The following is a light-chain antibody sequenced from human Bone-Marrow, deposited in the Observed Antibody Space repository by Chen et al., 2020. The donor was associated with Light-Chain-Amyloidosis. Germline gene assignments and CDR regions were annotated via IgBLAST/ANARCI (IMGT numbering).Light chain of an antibody. CDR2: WAS. CDR1: QSVLYSSNNKKY. V-gene: IGKV4-1*01. CDR3: KQYYSTPFT. J-gene: IGKJ3*01. Sequence: DIVMTQSPDSLAVSLGERATINCKSSQSVLYSSNNKKYLAWYQQKTGQPPKLIIYWASTRESGVPDRFSGRGSGTDYTLTISRLQAEDVRVYYCKQYYSTPFTFGPGTKVDIK.